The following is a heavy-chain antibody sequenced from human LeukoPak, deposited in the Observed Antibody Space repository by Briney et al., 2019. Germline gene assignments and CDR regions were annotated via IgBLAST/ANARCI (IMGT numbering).Heavy chain of an antibody. D-gene: IGHD5-18*01. CDR2: LYIGGNT. CDR1: GFTFSSYS. V-gene: IGHV3-53*01. Sequence: GRSLRLSCAASGFTFSSYSMNWVRQAPGKGLEWVSALYIGGNTYYADSVRGRFTISRDNSKNTLYLQMNSLRAEDTAIYYCMTAAGYNFGQYWGQGTLVTVSS. CDR3: MTAAGYNFGQY. J-gene: IGHJ4*02.